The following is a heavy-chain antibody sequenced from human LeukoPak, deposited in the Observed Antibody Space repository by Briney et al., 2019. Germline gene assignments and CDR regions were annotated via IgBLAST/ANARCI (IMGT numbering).Heavy chain of an antibody. CDR1: GFTFSIYE. Sequence: GGSLRLSCAASGFTFSIYEMNLVSHAPGMGMDWISHITSKCPTPSYAEAVKGRFNLSRDNAQNSLFLQMNNLTAEDTAIYYCARLGFCSDGSCYSLDYWGERILVTVS. CDR3: ARLGFCSDGSCYSLDY. D-gene: IGHD2-15*01. V-gene: IGHV3-48*03. J-gene: IGHJ4*02. CDR2: ITSKCPTP.